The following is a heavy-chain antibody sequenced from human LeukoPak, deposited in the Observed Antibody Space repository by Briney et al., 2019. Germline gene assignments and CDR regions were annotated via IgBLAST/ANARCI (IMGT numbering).Heavy chain of an antibody. CDR3: AREYSGYDWGQFDY. CDR2: ISAYNGNT. CDR1: GYTFTSYG. V-gene: IGHV1-18*01. J-gene: IGHJ4*02. Sequence: ASVKVSCKASGYTFTSYGISWVRQAPGQGREWMGWISAYNGNTNYAQKLQGRVTMTTDTSTSTAYMELRSLRSDDTAVYYCAREYSGYDWGQFDYWGQGTLVTVSS. D-gene: IGHD5-12*01.